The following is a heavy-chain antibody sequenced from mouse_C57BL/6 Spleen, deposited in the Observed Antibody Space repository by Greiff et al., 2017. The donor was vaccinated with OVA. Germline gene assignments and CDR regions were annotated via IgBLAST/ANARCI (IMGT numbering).Heavy chain of an antibody. CDR2: INPSNGGT. J-gene: IGHJ1*03. D-gene: IGHD1-1*01. Sequence: VQLQQSGTELVKPGASVKLSCKASGYTFTSYWMHWVKQRPGQGLEWIGNINPSNGGTNYNEKFKSKATLTVDKSSSTAYMQLSSLTSEDSAVYYCAALDYYGSSFYWYFDVWGTGTTVTVSS. CDR1: GYTFTSYW. V-gene: IGHV1-53*01. CDR3: AALDYYGSSFYWYFDV.